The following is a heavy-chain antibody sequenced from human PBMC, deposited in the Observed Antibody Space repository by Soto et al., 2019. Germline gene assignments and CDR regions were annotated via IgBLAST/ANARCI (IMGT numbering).Heavy chain of an antibody. D-gene: IGHD6-19*01. V-gene: IGHV1-2*04. CDR2: INPNSGGT. CDR1: GYTFTGYY. CDR3: ARSLAGDRGDAFDI. J-gene: IGHJ3*02. Sequence: ASVKVSCKASGYTFTGYYMHWVRQAPGQGLEWMGWINPNSGGTNYAQKFQGWVTMTRDTSISTAYMELSRLRSDDADVYYCARSLAGDRGDAFDIWGQGTMVTVSS.